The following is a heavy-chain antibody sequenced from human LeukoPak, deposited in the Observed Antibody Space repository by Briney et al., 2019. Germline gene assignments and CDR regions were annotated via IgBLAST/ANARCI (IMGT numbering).Heavy chain of an antibody. CDR2: IHYSGST. D-gene: IGHD5/OR15-5a*01. CDR3: ARYRASVPRFIDY. Sequence: SETLSLTCTVSGGSISNGGYYWSWIRQHPGKGLEWIGYIHYSGSTNYNPSLKSRIIISVDTSKEQFSLMMNSVTAADTAVYYCARYRASVPRFIDYWGQGTLVTVSS. J-gene: IGHJ4*02. V-gene: IGHV4-31*03. CDR1: GGSISNGGYY.